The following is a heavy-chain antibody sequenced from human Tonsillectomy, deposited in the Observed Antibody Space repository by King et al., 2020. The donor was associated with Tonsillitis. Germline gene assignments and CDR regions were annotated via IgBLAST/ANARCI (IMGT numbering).Heavy chain of an antibody. Sequence: QLVQSGAEVRAPGESLRISCQGSGYSFDSYWIGWVRQMPGEGLEWMGIIYAPDSDTRYSPSFQGQFTISADMSISTSYLQWNSLKASDTAMYYCVRREFCSGDRCDSGAFDIWGQGKMVTVSS. CDR1: GYSFDSYW. D-gene: IGHD2-15*01. J-gene: IGHJ3*02. CDR3: VRREFCSGDRCDSGAFDI. CDR2: IYAPDSDT. V-gene: IGHV5-51*01.